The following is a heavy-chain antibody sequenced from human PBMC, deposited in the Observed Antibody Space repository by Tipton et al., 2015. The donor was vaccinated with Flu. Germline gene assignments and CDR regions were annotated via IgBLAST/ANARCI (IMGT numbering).Heavy chain of an antibody. Sequence: TLSLTCAVSGGSITSYYWSWIRQPPGKGLEWIAYIYYSGSIKYNPSLKGRVTVSADTSKNLFSLRLSSVTAADTAVYYCARHVLRYWSGVEFWGQGTLVTVSS. CDR1: GGSITSYY. V-gene: IGHV4-59*08. D-gene: IGHD2-8*02. CDR3: ARHVLRYWSGVEF. CDR2: IYYSGSI. J-gene: IGHJ4*02.